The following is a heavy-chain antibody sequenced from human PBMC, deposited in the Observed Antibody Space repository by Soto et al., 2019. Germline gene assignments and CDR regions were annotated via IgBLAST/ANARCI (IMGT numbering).Heavy chain of an antibody. CDR1: GGTFSGHA. V-gene: IGHV1-69*06. Sequence: QVQLVQSGAEVKKPGSSVNVSCEASGGTFSGHAISWVRQAPGQGPEWMGGLIPLFGTTQHAQNFQDRLTITADKSTSTAYMELPSLRFEDTALYYCARGPNWGYRFDSWGQGTLVTVSS. D-gene: IGHD7-27*01. CDR2: LIPLFGTT. J-gene: IGHJ4*02. CDR3: ARGPNWGYRFDS.